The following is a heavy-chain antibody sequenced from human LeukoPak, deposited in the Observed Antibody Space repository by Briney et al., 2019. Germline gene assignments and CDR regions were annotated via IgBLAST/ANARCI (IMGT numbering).Heavy chain of an antibody. J-gene: IGHJ4*02. V-gene: IGHV4-59*01. CDR2: IYYSGST. Sequence: PSETLSLTCTVSGGSISSYYWSWIRQPPGKGLEWIGYIYYSGSTNYNPSLKSRVTISVDTSKNQFSLKLSSVTAADTAVYYCVSGKSGYDFSDFDYWGQGTLVTVSS. D-gene: IGHD5-12*01. CDR1: GGSISSYY. CDR3: VSGKSGYDFSDFDY.